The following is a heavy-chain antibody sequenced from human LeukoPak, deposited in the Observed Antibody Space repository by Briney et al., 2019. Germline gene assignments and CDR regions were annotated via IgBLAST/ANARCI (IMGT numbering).Heavy chain of an antibody. CDR1: GYTFTGYY. J-gene: IGHJ6*03. Sequence: GASVKVSCKASGYTFTGYYMHWVRQDPGQGLEWMGWINPNSGGTNYAQKFQGRVTMTRDTSISTAYMELSRLRSDDTAVYYCARDKALNYDFWSGYFPAYYMDVWGKGTTVTVSS. CDR3: ARDKALNYDFWSGYFPAYYMDV. V-gene: IGHV1-2*02. CDR2: INPNSGGT. D-gene: IGHD3-3*01.